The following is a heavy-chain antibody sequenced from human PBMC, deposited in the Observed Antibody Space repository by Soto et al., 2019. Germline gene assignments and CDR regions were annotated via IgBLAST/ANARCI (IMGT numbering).Heavy chain of an antibody. CDR1: GFTFGDYA. Sequence: GGSLRLSCTASGFTFGDYAMSWFRQAPGKGLEWVGFIRSKAYGGTTEYAASVKGRFTISRDDSKSIAYLQMNSLKTEDTAVYYCTRDSGNNSPNHSNTFALGSAFDIWGQGTMVTVSS. V-gene: IGHV3-49*03. CDR2: IRSKAYGGTT. CDR3: TRDSGNNSPNHSNTFALGSAFDI. J-gene: IGHJ3*02. D-gene: IGHD5-12*01.